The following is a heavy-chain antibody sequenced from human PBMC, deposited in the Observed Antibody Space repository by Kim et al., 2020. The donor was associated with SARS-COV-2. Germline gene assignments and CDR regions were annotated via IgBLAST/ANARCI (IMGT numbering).Heavy chain of an antibody. CDR3: ARGTCRQQLVRVYYCDY. CDR2: MNPNSGNT. J-gene: IGHJ4*02. CDR1: GYTFTRYD. V-gene: IGHV1-8*01. D-gene: IGHD6-13*01. Sequence: ASVKVSCKASGYTFTRYDINWVRQATGQGLEWMGWMNPNSGNTGYAQKFQGRVTMTRNTSISTAYMELSSLRSEDTAVYYCARGTCRQQLVRVYYCDYWGQGTLVTVSS.